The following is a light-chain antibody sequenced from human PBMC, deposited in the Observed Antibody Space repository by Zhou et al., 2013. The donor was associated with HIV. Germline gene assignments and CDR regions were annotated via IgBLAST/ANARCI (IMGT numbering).Light chain of an antibody. Sequence: DIQMTQSPSAMSASVGDRVTITCRASQGISNSLAWFQQQPGKVPKRLIYGASSLHSGVPSRFSATGSGTDFTLTIGCLQSEDFATYYCQQYYDYPWTFGQGTTVEFK. J-gene: IGKJ1*01. CDR3: QQYYDYPWT. CDR2: GAS. CDR1: QGISNS. V-gene: IGKV1-17*03.